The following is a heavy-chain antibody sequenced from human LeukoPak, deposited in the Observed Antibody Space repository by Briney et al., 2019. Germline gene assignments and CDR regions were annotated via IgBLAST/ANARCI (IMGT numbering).Heavy chain of an antibody. Sequence: ASVKVSCKASGGTFSSYAISWVRQAPGQGLEWMGGIIPIFGTANYAQKFQGRVTITTDESTSTAYMELSSLRSEDTAVYYCARDGSANWGRNWFDPWGQGTLVTVSS. CDR3: ARDGSANWGRNWFDP. CDR2: IIPIFGTA. V-gene: IGHV1-69*05. CDR1: GGTFSSYA. J-gene: IGHJ5*02. D-gene: IGHD7-27*01.